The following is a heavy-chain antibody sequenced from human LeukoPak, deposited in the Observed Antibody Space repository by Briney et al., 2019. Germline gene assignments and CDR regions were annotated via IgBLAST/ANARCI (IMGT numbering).Heavy chain of an antibody. D-gene: IGHD5-18*01. CDR1: GGSFSGYY. J-gene: IGHJ4*02. V-gene: IGHV4-31*11. Sequence: KPSETLSLTCAVYGGSFSGYYWSWIRQHPGKGLEWIGYIYYSGSTYYNPSLKSRVTISVDTSKNQFSLKLSSVTAADTAVYYCARAYTAMVYWGQGTLVTVSS. CDR2: IYYSGST. CDR3: ARAYTAMVY.